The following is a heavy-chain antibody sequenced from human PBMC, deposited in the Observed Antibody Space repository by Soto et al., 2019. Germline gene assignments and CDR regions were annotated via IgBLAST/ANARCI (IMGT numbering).Heavy chain of an antibody. Sequence: PSETLSLTCTVSGGSISSSSYYWGWIRQPPGKGLEWIGSIYYSGSTYYNPSLKSRVTMSVDTSKNHFSLKLSSVTAADTAVYYCARAPAMGTMLYYYGMDVWGQGTTVTVSS. CDR1: GGSISSSSYY. CDR2: IYYSGST. J-gene: IGHJ6*02. V-gene: IGHV4-39*02. D-gene: IGHD5-18*01. CDR3: ARAPAMGTMLYYYGMDV.